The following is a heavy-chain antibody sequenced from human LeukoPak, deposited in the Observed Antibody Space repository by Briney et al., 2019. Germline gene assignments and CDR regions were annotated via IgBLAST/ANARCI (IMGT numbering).Heavy chain of an antibody. CDR2: IYSGGST. CDR3: ARGLQWELTL. J-gene: IGHJ4*02. Sequence: PGGSLRLSCAASGFSVSSNYMNWVRQAPGKGLEWVSVIYSGGSTYYADSVKGRFTISKDISKNTVYLQTNRLGAEDTAVYFCARGLQWELTLWGQGALVTVSS. V-gene: IGHV3-66*01. D-gene: IGHD1-26*01. CDR1: GFSVSSNY.